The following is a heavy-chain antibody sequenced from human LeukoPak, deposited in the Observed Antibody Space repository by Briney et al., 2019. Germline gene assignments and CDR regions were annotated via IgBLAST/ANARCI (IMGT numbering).Heavy chain of an antibody. CDR3: VKIDCGSVHCRRPDY. Sequence: PGGSLRLSCAASGFTFNNYAMNGVRQAPGKGLDWDSAITGSGDNTYYADSVKGRFTASRDNSKNTLYLQMDSLRGEDTATYYCVKIDCGSVHCRRPDYWGQGALVTVSS. J-gene: IGHJ4*02. CDR2: ITGSGDNT. CDR1: GFTFNNYA. D-gene: IGHD2-21*01. V-gene: IGHV3-23*01.